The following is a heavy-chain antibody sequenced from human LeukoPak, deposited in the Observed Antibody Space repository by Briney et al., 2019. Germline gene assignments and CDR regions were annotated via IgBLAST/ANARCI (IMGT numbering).Heavy chain of an antibody. Sequence: SAKVSCKASGGTFSSYAISWVRQAPGQGLEWMGRIIPIFGIANYAQKFQGRVTITADKSTSTAYMELSSLRSEDTAVYYCASGDSGYSYGYSYYYYGMDVWGQGTTVTVSS. D-gene: IGHD5-18*01. J-gene: IGHJ6*02. CDR3: ASGDSGYSYGYSYYYYGMDV. CDR1: GGTFSSYA. CDR2: IIPIFGIA. V-gene: IGHV1-69*04.